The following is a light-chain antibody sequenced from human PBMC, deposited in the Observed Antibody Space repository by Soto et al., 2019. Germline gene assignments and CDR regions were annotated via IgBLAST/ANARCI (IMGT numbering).Light chain of an antibody. CDR1: SREVGGYNS. CDR3: CSYVGSSSSV. Sequence: QSALTQPRAVSGCPGESVSVSFIGTSREVGGYNSVSWYQEHPGKAPKLMIYDVIKRPSGVTDRFSGSKSGNTASLTISGLLAEDEAAYYCCSYVGSSSSVFGPATKLTV. V-gene: IGLV2-11*01. J-gene: IGLJ1*01. CDR2: DVI.